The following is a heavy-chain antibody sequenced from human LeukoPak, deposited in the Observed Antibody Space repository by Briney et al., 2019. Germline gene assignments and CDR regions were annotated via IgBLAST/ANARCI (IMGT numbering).Heavy chain of an antibody. CDR1: GFTFSSYG. J-gene: IGHJ6*02. D-gene: IGHD3-3*01. CDR3: ARDSTTDDFWGGYSSYGMDV. V-gene: IGHV3-30*03. CDR2: ISYDGSNK. Sequence: PGGSLRLSCAASGFTFSSYGMHWVRQAPGKGLEWVAVISYDGSNKYYADSVKGRFTISRDNSKNTLYLQMNSLRAEDTAVYYCARDSTTDDFWGGYSSYGMDVWGQGTTVTVSS.